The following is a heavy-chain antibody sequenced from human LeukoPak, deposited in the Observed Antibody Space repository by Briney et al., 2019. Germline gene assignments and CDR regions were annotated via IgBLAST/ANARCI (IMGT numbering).Heavy chain of an antibody. Sequence: QAGGSLRLSCAASGFTFSSYWMSWVRQAPGKGLEWVANIKQDGSEKYYVDSVKGRFTISRDNAKNSLYLQMNSLRAEDTAVCYCARALYGEWSPLGFDPWGQGTLVTVSS. J-gene: IGHJ5*02. CDR2: IKQDGSEK. V-gene: IGHV3-7*01. CDR3: ARALYGEWSPLGFDP. D-gene: IGHD3-3*01. CDR1: GFTFSSYW.